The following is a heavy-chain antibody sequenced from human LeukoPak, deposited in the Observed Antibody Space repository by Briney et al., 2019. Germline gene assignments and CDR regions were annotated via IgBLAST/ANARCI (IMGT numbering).Heavy chain of an antibody. Sequence: ASVKVSCKASGYTLTSYFIHWVRQAPGQGLEWMGIINPNGGGTSYAQKFQGRVTMTRDKSTSTVYMELSSLRSEDTAVYYCARDQDWNYAFDIWGQGTMVTVSS. CDR3: ARDQDWNYAFDI. V-gene: IGHV1-46*01. CDR1: GYTLTSYF. CDR2: INPNGGGT. D-gene: IGHD1-7*01. J-gene: IGHJ3*02.